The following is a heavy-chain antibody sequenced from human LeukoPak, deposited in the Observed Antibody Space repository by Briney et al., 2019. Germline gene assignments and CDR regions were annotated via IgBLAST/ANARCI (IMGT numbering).Heavy chain of an antibody. V-gene: IGHV3-21*01. CDR2: ISSSSSYI. CDR3: ARVGYSYGAWDY. D-gene: IGHD5-18*01. J-gene: IGHJ4*02. CDR1: GFTFSSYS. Sequence: PGGSLRLSCAASGFTFSSYSMNWVRQAPGKGLEWVSSISSSSSYIYYADSVKGRFTISRDNAKNSLYLQMNSLRAEDTAEYYCARVGYSYGAWDYWGQGTLVTVSS.